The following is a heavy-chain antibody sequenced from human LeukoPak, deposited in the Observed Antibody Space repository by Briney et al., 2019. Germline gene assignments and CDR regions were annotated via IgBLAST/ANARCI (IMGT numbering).Heavy chain of an antibody. D-gene: IGHD3-10*01. Sequence: ASVKVSCKASGYTFTSYGISWVRQAPGQGLEWMGWISAYNGNTNYAQKLQGRVTMTTDTSTSTAYVELRSLRSDDTAVYYCARGRVSYGSGVDGMDVWGQGTTVTVSS. J-gene: IGHJ6*02. CDR1: GYTFTSYG. CDR2: ISAYNGNT. CDR3: ARGRVSYGSGVDGMDV. V-gene: IGHV1-18*01.